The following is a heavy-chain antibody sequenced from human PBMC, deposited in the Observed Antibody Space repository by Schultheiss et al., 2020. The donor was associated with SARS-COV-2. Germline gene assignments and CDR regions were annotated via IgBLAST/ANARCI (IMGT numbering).Heavy chain of an antibody. CDR2: IYYSGST. CDR1: GGSVSSGSYY. V-gene: IGHV4-61*01. CDR3: AKDHCTNGVCWGGLYYYYGMDV. D-gene: IGHD2-8*01. Sequence: SQTLSLTCTVSGGSVSSGSYYWSWIRQPPGKGLEWIGYIYYSGSTNYNPSLKSRVTISVDTSKNQFSLKLSSVTAADTAVYYCAKDHCTNGVCWGGLYYYYGMDVWGQGTLVTVSS. J-gene: IGHJ6*02.